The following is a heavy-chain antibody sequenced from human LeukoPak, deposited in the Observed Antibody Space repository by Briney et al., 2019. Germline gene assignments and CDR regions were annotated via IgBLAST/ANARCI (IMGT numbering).Heavy chain of an antibody. CDR1: GYTFTSYD. J-gene: IGHJ5*02. CDR2: MNPNSGNT. CDR3: ARDRKIVVVKEFDP. Sequence: GASVKVSCKASGYTFTSYDINWGRQATGQGLEWMGWMNPNSGNTGYAQKFQGRVTMTRNTSISTAYMQLSSLRSEDTAVYYCARDRKIVVVKEFDPWGQGTLVTVSS. V-gene: IGHV1-8*01. D-gene: IGHD3-22*01.